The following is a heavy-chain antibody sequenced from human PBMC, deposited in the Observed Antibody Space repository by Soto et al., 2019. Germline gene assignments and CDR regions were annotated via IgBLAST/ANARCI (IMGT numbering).Heavy chain of an antibody. CDR2: ISDGGGST. Sequence: GGSLRLSCAGSEFTFTNYAMSWVRQAPGKGLEWVSAISDGGGSTYYADSVKGRFTISRDNSKHTLYLQMNSLRAEDTAVYYCANHPLNYYYYGMDVWGQGTTVTVSS. J-gene: IGHJ6*02. V-gene: IGHV3-23*01. CDR1: EFTFTNYA. CDR3: ANHPLNYYYYGMDV. D-gene: IGHD2-8*01.